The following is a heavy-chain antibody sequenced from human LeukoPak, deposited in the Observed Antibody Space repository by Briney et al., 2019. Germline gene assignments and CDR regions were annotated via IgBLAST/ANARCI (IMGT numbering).Heavy chain of an antibody. CDR1: GFTFSSYA. Sequence: GGSLRLSCSASGFTFSSYAMHWVRQAPGKGLEYVSAISSNGGSTYYADSVKGRFTISRDNSKNTLYLQMSSLRAEDTAVYYCGRDDSPLRYFDWPIDYWGQGTLVTVSS. CDR2: ISSNGGST. CDR3: GRDDSPLRYFDWPIDY. D-gene: IGHD3-9*01. J-gene: IGHJ4*02. V-gene: IGHV3-64D*06.